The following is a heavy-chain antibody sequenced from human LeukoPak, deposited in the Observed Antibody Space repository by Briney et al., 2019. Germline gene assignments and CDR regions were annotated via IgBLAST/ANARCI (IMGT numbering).Heavy chain of an antibody. CDR3: ASTMVVAATYHYFNY. CDR2: INPTSGGT. J-gene: IGHJ4*02. CDR1: GYTFPAYY. D-gene: IGHD2-15*01. V-gene: IGHV1-2*02. Sequence: ASVRVSCKTSGYTFPAYYMHWVRQAPGQGLEWMGWINPTSGGTNYAQKFQGRVTMTRDMSISTAYMELSGLSSDDTAVCYCASTMVVAATYHYFNYWGQGALVTVSS.